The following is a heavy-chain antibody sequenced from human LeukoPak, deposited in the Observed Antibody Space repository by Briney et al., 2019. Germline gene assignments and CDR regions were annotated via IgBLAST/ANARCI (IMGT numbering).Heavy chain of an antibody. CDR2: IYYSGST. CDR3: ARNISYASWGATFDI. J-gene: IGHJ3*02. D-gene: IGHD1-26*01. Sequence: SETLSLTCTVSGGSISSSSYYWGWIRQPPGKGLEWIGNIYYSGSTYYSPSLKSRVTISVDTSKNQFSLKLSSVTAADTALYYCARNISYASWGATFDIWGQGTMVTVSS. CDR1: GGSISSSSYY. V-gene: IGHV4-39*07.